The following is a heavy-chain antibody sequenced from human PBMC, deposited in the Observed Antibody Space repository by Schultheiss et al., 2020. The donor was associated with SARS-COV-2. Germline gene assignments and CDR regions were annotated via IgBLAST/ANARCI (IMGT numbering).Heavy chain of an antibody. D-gene: IGHD1-1*01. J-gene: IGHJ1*01. Sequence: SETLSLTCADYGGSFSGYYWSWIRQPPGKGLEWIGEINHSGSANHNPSHKSRVTITVDTSRNQFSLKVNSATAADTAVYYCARSGRYFQHWAQGTLVTVSS. CDR2: INHSGSA. V-gene: IGHV4-34*01. CDR3: ARSGRYFQH. CDR1: GGSFSGYY.